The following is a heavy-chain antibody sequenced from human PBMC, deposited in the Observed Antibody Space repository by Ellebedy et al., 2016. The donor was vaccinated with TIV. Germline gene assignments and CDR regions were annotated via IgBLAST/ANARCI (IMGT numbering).Heavy chain of an antibody. CDR2: ISSSASYT. Sequence: PGGSLRLSCAASGFTFSDYYMSWIRQAPGKGLEWIAYISSSASYTNYADSVKGRFIISRDNAKNSLDLQMSSLRAEDTAAYYCARYDYDDTPRFSDNGMDVWGPGTTVTVSS. J-gene: IGHJ6*02. CDR3: ARYDYDDTPRFSDNGMDV. V-gene: IGHV3-11*06. D-gene: IGHD4-17*01. CDR1: GFTFSDYY.